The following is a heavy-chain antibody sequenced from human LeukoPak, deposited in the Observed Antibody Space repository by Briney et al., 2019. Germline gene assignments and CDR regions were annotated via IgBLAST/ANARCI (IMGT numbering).Heavy chain of an antibody. CDR1: GFTFSSYA. CDR3: ARDYQKVAAGILG. CDR2: ISYDGSNK. V-gene: IGHV3-30-3*01. J-gene: IGHJ4*02. Sequence: PGGSLRLSCAASGFTFSSYAMHWVRQAPGKGLEWVAVISYDGSNKYYADSVKGRFTISRDNSKNTLYLQMNSLRAEDTAVYYCARDYQKVAAGILGWGQGTLVTVSS. D-gene: IGHD2-15*01.